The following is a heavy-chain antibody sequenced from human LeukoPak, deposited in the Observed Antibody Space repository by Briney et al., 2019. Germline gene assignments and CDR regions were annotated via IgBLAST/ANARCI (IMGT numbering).Heavy chain of an antibody. D-gene: IGHD1-26*01. CDR2: ISAYNGNT. J-gene: IGHJ4*02. V-gene: IGHV1-18*01. Sequence: ASVKVSCKASGYTFTSYGISWVRQAPGQGLEWMGWISAYNGNTNYAQKLQGRVTMTTDTSTSTAYMEQRSLRSDDTAVYYCARATIVGAMGGAYFDYWGQGTLVTVSS. CDR3: ARATIVGAMGGAYFDY. CDR1: GYTFTSYG.